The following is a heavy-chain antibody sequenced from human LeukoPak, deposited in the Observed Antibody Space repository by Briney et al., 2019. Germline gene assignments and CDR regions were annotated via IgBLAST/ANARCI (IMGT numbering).Heavy chain of an antibody. D-gene: IGHD4-17*01. J-gene: IGHJ6*02. V-gene: IGHV1-2*06. CDR1: GYTFTGYY. CDR3: ARETVTTAIYYYYGMDV. Sequence: ASVTVSCQASGYTFTGYYMHWVRQAPGQGLEWMGRINPNSGGTNYAQKFQGRVTMTRDTSISTAYMELSRLGSDDTAVYYCARETVTTAIYYYYGMDVWGQGTTVTVSS. CDR2: INPNSGGT.